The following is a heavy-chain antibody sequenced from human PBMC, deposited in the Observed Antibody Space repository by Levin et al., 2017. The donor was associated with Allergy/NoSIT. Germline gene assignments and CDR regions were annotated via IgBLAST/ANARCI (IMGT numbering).Heavy chain of an antibody. Sequence: GGSLRLSCAASGFTFSSYAMHWVRQAPGKGLEWVAVISYDGSNKYYADSVKGRFTISRDNSKNTLYLQMNSLRAEDTAVYYCARDPKDSSGWYSIFGPTKRYYYGMDVWGQGTTVTVSS. V-gene: IGHV3-30-3*01. D-gene: IGHD6-19*01. CDR2: ISYDGSNK. J-gene: IGHJ6*02. CDR3: ARDPKDSSGWYSIFGPTKRYYYGMDV. CDR1: GFTFSSYA.